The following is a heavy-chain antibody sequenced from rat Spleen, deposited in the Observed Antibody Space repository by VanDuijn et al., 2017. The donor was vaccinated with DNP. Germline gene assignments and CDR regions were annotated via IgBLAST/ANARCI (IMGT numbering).Heavy chain of an antibody. CDR3: ARHPTGTDFDY. CDR2: ISTGGGIT. J-gene: IGHJ2*01. Sequence: EVQLVESGGGLVQPGRSLKLSCAVSGFTFSNHGMAWVRQAPTKGLEWVASISTGGGITYYRDSVKGRFTVSRDNAKNTLYLQMDSLRSEDTATYYCARHPTGTDFDYWGQGVMVTVSS. V-gene: IGHV5S13*01. CDR1: GFTFSNHG. D-gene: IGHD1-4*01.